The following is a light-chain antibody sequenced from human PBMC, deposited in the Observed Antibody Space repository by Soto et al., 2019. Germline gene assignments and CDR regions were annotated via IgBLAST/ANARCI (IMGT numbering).Light chain of an antibody. CDR3: SSYTSSSTLEVV. CDR1: SSDVVGYNY. J-gene: IGLJ2*01. V-gene: IGLV2-14*01. Sequence: QSALTQPASVSGSPGQSITISCTGTSSDVVGYNYVSWYQQHPGKAPKLMIYDVSNRPSGVSNRFSGSKSGNTASLTISGLQAEDEADYYCSSYTSSSTLEVVFGEGTKLTVL. CDR2: DVS.